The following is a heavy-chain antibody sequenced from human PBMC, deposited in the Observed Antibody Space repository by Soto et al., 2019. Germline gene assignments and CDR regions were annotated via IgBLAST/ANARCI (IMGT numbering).Heavy chain of an antibody. D-gene: IGHD6-19*01. CDR1: GGSISSSSYY. V-gene: IGHV4-39*01. Sequence: QLQLQESGPGLVKPSETLSLTCTVSGGSISSSSYYWGWIRQPPGKGLEWIGSIYYSGSTYYNPSLKSRVTISVDTSKNQFSLKLSSVTAADTAVYYCARHGIRYSSGWYVHLDYWGQGTLVTVSS. CDR3: ARHGIRYSSGWYVHLDY. CDR2: IYYSGST. J-gene: IGHJ4*02.